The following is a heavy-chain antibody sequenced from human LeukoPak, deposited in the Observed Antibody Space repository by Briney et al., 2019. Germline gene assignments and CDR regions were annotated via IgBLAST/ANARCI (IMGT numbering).Heavy chain of an antibody. D-gene: IGHD4-17*01. CDR2: MNPNSGNT. J-gene: IGHJ5*02. V-gene: IGHV1-8*01. Sequence: ASVMVSCKASGYTFTGYDINWVRQATGQGLEWMGWMNPNSGNTGYAQKFQGRVTMTRNTSISTAYMELSSLRSEDTAVYYCASEYMTTVTTVPWGQGTLVTVSS. CDR3: ASEYMTTVTTVP. CDR1: GYTFTGYD.